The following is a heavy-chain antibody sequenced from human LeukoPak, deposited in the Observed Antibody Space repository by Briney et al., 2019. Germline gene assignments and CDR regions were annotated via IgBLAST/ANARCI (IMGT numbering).Heavy chain of an antibody. CDR3: VRVTEN. CDR2: INSDGSET. V-gene: IGHV3-74*01. Sequence: GGSLRLSCEASGFSFTNFYMHWVRQAPGEGLVWVSRINSDGSETNYADSVKGRFIISRDNAKKRLYLQMSSLRTEDTAVYYCVRVTENWGQGTLVTVSS. J-gene: IGHJ4*02. CDR1: GFSFTNFY.